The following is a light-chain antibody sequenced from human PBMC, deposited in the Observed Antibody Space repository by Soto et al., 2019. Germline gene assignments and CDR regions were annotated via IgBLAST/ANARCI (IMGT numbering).Light chain of an antibody. Sequence: DLQMTQSPTSLSASVGDRVTITCRASQSIGWYLNWYQQKPGKPPKLLIHTASSLLGGVPSRFTGSGSRTDFTPTITSLQTEDFATYFCQQSHSIRPTYGQGTRVEI. CDR2: TAS. V-gene: IGKV1-39*01. J-gene: IGKJ1*01. CDR1: QSIGWY. CDR3: QQSHSIRPT.